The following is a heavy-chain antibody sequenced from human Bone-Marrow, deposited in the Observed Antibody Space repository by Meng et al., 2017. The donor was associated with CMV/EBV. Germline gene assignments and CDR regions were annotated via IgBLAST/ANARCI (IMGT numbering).Heavy chain of an antibody. D-gene: IGHD3-3*01. V-gene: IGHV1-18*01. Sequence: ASVKVSCKASGYTFTSYGISWVRQAPGQGLEWMGWISAYNGNTNYAQKLQGRVTMTTDTSTSTAYMELRSLRSDDTAVYYCARAPIHYDFWSGYSHTPFYYWGQGTLVTVSS. J-gene: IGHJ4*02. CDR3: ARAPIHYDFWSGYSHTPFYY. CDR1: GYTFTSYG. CDR2: ISAYNGNT.